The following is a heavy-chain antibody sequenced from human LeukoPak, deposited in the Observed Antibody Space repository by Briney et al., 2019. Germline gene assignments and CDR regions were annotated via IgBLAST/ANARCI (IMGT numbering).Heavy chain of an antibody. CDR3: ARRYCSGGSCPGGMDV. V-gene: IGHV1-69*10. J-gene: IGHJ6*02. CDR1: GGTFISYA. D-gene: IGHD2-15*01. Sequence: ASVTVSLKASGGTFISYAIRWVRPAPGQGREWMGRIIPILGIANYAQKFQGRVTITADKSTSTAYMELSSLRSEDTAVYYCARRYCSGGSCPGGMDVWGQGTTVTVSS. CDR2: IIPILGIA.